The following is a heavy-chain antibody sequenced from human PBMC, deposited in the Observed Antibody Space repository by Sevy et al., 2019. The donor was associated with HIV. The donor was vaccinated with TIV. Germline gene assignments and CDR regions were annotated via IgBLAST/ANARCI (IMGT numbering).Heavy chain of an antibody. CDR1: GFTFSSYK. V-gene: IGHV3-21*01. CDR2: ISSSSTYI. Sequence: GGSLRLSCAAPGFTFSSYKMIWVRQAPGKGLEWVSSISSSSTYISYAHSVKGRFTISRDNAENSLFLQMNSLRAEDTAVYYCASLYNGFDYWGQGTLVTVSS. J-gene: IGHJ4*02. D-gene: IGHD1-20*01. CDR3: ASLYNGFDY.